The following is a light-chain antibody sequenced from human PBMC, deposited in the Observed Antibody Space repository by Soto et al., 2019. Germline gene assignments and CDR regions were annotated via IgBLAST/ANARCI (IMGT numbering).Light chain of an antibody. Sequence: QSVLTQPASVSGSPGQSITISCTGTSSDVGSYNLVSWYQQHPGKAPKLMIYEGSKRPSGVTNRLSGSKSRSTSSLTISGLQAEDEADYYCCSYAGSSTPVVFGGGTKLTVL. CDR1: SSDVGSYNL. CDR2: EGS. V-gene: IGLV2-23*01. J-gene: IGLJ2*01. CDR3: CSYAGSSTPVV.